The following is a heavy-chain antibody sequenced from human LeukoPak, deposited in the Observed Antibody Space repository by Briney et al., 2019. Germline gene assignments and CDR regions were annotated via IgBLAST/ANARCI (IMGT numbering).Heavy chain of an antibody. Sequence: TSGSLRLSCAVSGVTFSSYGMHWGCQAPPKGQGWGAAVWNDGGDKNYGVSVNGRFTITRDNSKNTLYLQMNSLRAEDTAVYYCAKESYSGSGSYYHIPDPFDIWGQGTMVTVSS. CDR3: AKESYSGSGSYYHIPDPFDI. CDR2: VWNDGGDK. V-gene: IGHV3-33*06. D-gene: IGHD3-10*01. CDR1: GVTFSSYG. J-gene: IGHJ3*02.